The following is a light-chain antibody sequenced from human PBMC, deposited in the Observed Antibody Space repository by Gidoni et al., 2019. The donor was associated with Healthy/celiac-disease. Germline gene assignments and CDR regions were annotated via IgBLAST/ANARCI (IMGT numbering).Light chain of an antibody. Sequence: DIHMTQSPSTLSASVGDRVTITCRASQSISSWLDWYQQKPGKAPKLLIYDASSLESGVPSRFSGSGSGTEFTLTISSLQPEDFATYYCQQYNSYSWTFGQGTKVEIK. CDR1: QSISSW. J-gene: IGKJ1*01. CDR2: DAS. V-gene: IGKV1-5*01. CDR3: QQYNSYSWT.